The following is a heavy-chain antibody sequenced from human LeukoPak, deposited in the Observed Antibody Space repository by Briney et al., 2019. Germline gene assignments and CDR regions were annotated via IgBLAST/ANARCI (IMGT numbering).Heavy chain of an antibody. D-gene: IGHD2-2*01. V-gene: IGHV3-7*01. CDR3: ARAPSAYCSSTSCEGGY. CDR2: IKQDGSEK. Sequence: GGSLRLSCAASGFTFSSYWMSWVRQAPGKGLEWVANIKQDGSEKYCVDSVKGRFTISGDNAKNSLYLQMNSLRAEDTAVYYCARAPSAYCSSTSCEGGYWGQGTLVTVSS. CDR1: GFTFSSYW. J-gene: IGHJ4*02.